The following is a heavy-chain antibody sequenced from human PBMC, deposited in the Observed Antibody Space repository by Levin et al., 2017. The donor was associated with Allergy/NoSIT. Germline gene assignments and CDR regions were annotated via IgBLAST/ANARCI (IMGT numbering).Heavy chain of an antibody. CDR1: GFTFDDYA. J-gene: IGHJ4*02. Sequence: GGSLRLSCAASGFTFDDYAMHWVRQAPGKGLEWVSGISWNSGSIGYADSVKGRFTISRDNAKNSLYLQMNSLRAEDTALYYCAKDRRIAAGRGLDYWGQGTLVTVSS. V-gene: IGHV3-9*01. D-gene: IGHD6-13*01. CDR3: AKDRRIAAGRGLDY. CDR2: ISWNSGSI.